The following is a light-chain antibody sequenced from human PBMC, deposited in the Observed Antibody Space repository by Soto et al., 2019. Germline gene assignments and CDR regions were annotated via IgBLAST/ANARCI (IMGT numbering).Light chain of an antibody. CDR1: QSVSIN. J-gene: IGKJ5*01. CDR3: QQYNNWPT. CDR2: VAS. V-gene: IGKV3-15*01. Sequence: EIVMTQSPATLSVSPGERATLSCRASQSVSINLAWYQQKPGQAPRLLIYVASTRATGIPARFSGSGSGTEFTLTISSLQSEDFAVYYCQQYNNWPTLGQGTRLEI.